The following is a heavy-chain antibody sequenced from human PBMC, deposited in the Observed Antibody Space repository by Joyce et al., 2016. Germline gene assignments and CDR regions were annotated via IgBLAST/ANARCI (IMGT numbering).Heavy chain of an antibody. CDR1: GGTFSNYP. V-gene: IGHV1-69*02. CDR2: IIPVLDIS. Sequence: QVQLVQSGAEVKKPGSSVKVSCKVSGGTFSNYPVTWVRQAPGQGLEWMGRIIPVLDISNYAQKFQGRVTITADTSTSTAYMELNSLRYDDTAVYYCARGRAYCGGDCYSGDFQHWGQGTQVTVSS. D-gene: IGHD2-21*02. J-gene: IGHJ1*01. CDR3: ARGRAYCGGDCYSGDFQH.